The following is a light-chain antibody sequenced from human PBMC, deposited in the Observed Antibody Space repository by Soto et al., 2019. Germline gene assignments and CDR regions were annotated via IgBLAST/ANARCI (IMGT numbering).Light chain of an antibody. CDR3: QQYRSSPWT. V-gene: IGKV3-15*01. J-gene: IGKJ1*01. CDR1: QSVSSN. CDR2: GAS. Sequence: EIVMTQSPATLSVSPGERATLSCRASQSVSSNLAWYQQKPGQAPRLLIYGASTRATGIPARFSGSGSGTVFTLTISSLQSEDFAVYYCQQYRSSPWTFGQGTKVDMK.